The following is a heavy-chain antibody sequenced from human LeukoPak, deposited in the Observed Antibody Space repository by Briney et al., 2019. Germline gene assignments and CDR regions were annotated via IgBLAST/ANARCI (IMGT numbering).Heavy chain of an antibody. CDR1: GFTFDDYA. Sequence: GGSLRLSCAASGFTFDDYAMYWVRQAPGKGLEWVSGISWNSGSIGYANSVKGRFTISRDNAENSLYLQMNSLRAEDTAFYYCAKDRRSGTNNGDGMDVWGQGTTVTVSS. CDR3: AKDRRSGTNNGDGMDV. CDR2: ISWNSGSI. J-gene: IGHJ6*02. V-gene: IGHV3-9*01. D-gene: IGHD3-10*01.